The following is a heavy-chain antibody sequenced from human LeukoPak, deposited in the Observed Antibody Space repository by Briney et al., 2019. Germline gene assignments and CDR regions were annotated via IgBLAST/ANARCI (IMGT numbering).Heavy chain of an antibody. J-gene: IGHJ6*03. CDR3: ARAAVTSSYYYYYYMDV. D-gene: IGHD4-17*01. CDR2: ISQSGNT. Sequence: SETLSLTCTVSGYSISSGYDWGWMRQAPGKGLEWLGSISQSGNTYNNPSLKSRVTISVDTSKNQFSLKLSSVTAADTAVYYCARAAVTSSYYYYYYMDVWGKGTTVTISS. CDR1: GYSISSGYD. V-gene: IGHV4-38-2*02.